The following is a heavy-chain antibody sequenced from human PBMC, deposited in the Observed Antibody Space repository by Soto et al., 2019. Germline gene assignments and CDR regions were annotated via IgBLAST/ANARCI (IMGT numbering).Heavy chain of an antibody. V-gene: IGHV4-59*01. D-gene: IGHD1-26*01. J-gene: IGHJ6*02. CDR3: ARDGGAYATDV. Sequence: SETLSLTCTVSGGSMSNYYWSWIRQPPGKGLDWIGNVYYDGSTNYKPSLKSRVTISVDTSKNQFSLKLSSVTAADTAVYYCARDGGAYATDVWGQGTTVTVSS. CDR1: GGSMSNYY. CDR2: VYYDGST.